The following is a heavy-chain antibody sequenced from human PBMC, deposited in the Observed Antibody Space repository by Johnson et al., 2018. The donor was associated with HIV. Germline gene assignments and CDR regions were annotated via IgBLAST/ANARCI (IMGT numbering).Heavy chain of an antibody. D-gene: IGHD3-10*01. CDR2: IRSKDNTYAT. CDR3: AKAMSPMVRGNI. Sequence: QPVESGGGLVQPGWSLKLACSASGFTFSGSALHRVRQASGKGLEWVGLIRSKDNTYATVYSASLKGRFTISRDDSKNTAYLQMNSLRAEDTAVYYCAKAMSPMVRGNIWGQGTMVTVSS. V-gene: IGHV3-73*01. J-gene: IGHJ3*02. CDR1: GFTFSGSA.